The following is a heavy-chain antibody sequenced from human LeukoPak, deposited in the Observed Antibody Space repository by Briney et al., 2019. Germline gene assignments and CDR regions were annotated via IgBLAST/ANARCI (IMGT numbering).Heavy chain of an antibody. J-gene: IGHJ5*02. CDR1: GFTFSSYA. Sequence: GGSLRLSCAASGFTFSSYAMSWVRQAPGKGLEWVSAISGSGGSTYYADSVKGRFTISRDNSKNTLYLQMNSLRAEDTAVYYCARTHATNPQWLVSRGPTGWFDPWGQGTLVTVSS. CDR2: ISGSGGST. CDR3: ARTHATNPQWLVSRGPTGWFDP. V-gene: IGHV3-23*01. D-gene: IGHD6-19*01.